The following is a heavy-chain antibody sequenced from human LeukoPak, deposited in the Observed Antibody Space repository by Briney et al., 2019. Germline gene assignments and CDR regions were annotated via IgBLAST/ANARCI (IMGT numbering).Heavy chain of an antibody. D-gene: IGHD3-22*01. CDR3: ARESYYYDSSGSDY. CDR2: IKQDGSEE. Sequence: GGSLRLSCAASGFTFSTYWMSWVRQAPGKGLEWVANIKQDGSEEHYIESMKGRFTISRDNAKKSLYLQMNSLRAEDTAVYYCARESYYYDSSGSDYWGQGTLVTVSS. CDR1: GFTFSTYW. V-gene: IGHV3-7*04. J-gene: IGHJ4*02.